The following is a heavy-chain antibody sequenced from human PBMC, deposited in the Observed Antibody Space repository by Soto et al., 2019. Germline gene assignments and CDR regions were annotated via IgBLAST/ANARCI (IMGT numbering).Heavy chain of an antibody. CDR1: GASVTSYY. Sequence: PSETLSLTCTVSGASVTSYYWSWVRQAPGKGLEWIGYIYYGEITNYNPSLKSRVTISVDTSQSQVSLKLSSVAAADTAVYYCARAAYHSEMGYYPFDYRGQGTLVTVSS. V-gene: IGHV4-59*02. D-gene: IGHD3-22*01. CDR2: IYYGEIT. CDR3: ARAAYHSEMGYYPFDY. J-gene: IGHJ4*02.